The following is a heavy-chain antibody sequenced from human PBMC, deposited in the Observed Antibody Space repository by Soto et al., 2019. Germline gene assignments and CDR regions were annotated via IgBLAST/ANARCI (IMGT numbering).Heavy chain of an antibody. CDR3: ARPLRDRYYYYGMAV. CDR2: TIPMFGTP. J-gene: IGHJ6*02. V-gene: IGHV1-69*01. Sequence: QVQLVQSGAEMQQPGASVRVPCKASGGTFSKYAFSWVRQAPGQGLEWLGGTIPMFGTPNYAQKFQGRVAISADESTATVYMELSSLRSEDTAVYFCARPLRDRYYYYGMAVWGQGTTVTVSS. D-gene: IGHD3-22*01. CDR1: GGTFSKYA.